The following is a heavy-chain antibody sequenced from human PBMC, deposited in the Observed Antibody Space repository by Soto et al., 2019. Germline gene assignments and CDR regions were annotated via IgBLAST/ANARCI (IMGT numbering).Heavy chain of an antibody. Sequence: ESGGGLVQPGGSLRLSCAASGFTFSSYAMSWVRQAPGKGLEWVSAISGSGGSTYYADSVKGRFTISRDNSKNTLYLQMNSLRAEDTAVYYCANCRFLEWLFPRRYYYYGMDVWGQGTTVTVSS. D-gene: IGHD3-3*01. CDR3: ANCRFLEWLFPRRYYYYGMDV. CDR1: GFTFSSYA. V-gene: IGHV3-23*01. CDR2: ISGSGGST. J-gene: IGHJ6*02.